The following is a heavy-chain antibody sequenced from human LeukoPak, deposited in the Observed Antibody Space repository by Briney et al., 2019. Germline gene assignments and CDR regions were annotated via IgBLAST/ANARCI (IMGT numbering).Heavy chain of an antibody. CDR1: GYTFTCYY. CDR3: ARVSSGSHPPPRSAFDI. V-gene: IGHV1-46*01. J-gene: IGHJ3*02. Sequence: ASVKVSCKASGYTFTCYYMHWVRQAPGQGLEWMGIINPSGGSTSYAQKFQGRVTMTRDTSTSTVYMELSSLRSEDTAVYYCARVSSGSHPPPRSAFDIWGQGTMVTVSS. D-gene: IGHD1-26*01. CDR2: INPSGGST.